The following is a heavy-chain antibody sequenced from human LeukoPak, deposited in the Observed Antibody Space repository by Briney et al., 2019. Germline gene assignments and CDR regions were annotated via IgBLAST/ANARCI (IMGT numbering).Heavy chain of an antibody. J-gene: IGHJ4*02. CDR3: ATDRGGSGSYYDY. CDR1: GYTLTELS. D-gene: IGHD3-10*01. Sequence: GASVKVSCKVSGYTLTELSMHWVRQAPGKGLEWMGGFDPEDDETIYAQKFQGRVIMTEDPYTNPAYTELTTLRSEDTAVYYCATDRGGSGSYYDYWGQGTLVTVSS. V-gene: IGHV1-24*01. CDR2: FDPEDDET.